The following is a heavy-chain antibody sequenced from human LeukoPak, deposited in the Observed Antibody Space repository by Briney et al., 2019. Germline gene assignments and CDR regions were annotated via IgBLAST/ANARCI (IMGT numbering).Heavy chain of an antibody. CDR3: ASAYYDILTGSYALEV. CDR1: GFTFNDYY. J-gene: IGHJ6*02. CDR2: ISISGGTI. D-gene: IGHD3-9*01. Sequence: GGSLRLSCVASGFTFNDYYMSWIRQAPGKGLEWISYISISGGTIYYADPVKGRFTISRDNAQNSLYLQMNSLRAEVTAVYYCASAYYDILTGSYALEVWGQGTTVIVSS. V-gene: IGHV3-11*01.